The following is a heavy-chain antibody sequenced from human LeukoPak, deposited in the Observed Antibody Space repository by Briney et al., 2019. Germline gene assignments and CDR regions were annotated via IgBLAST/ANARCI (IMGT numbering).Heavy chain of an antibody. J-gene: IGHJ4*02. V-gene: IGHV3-21*01. CDR1: GFTFSSYS. Sequence: GGSLRLSCAASGFTFSSYSMNWVRQAPGKGLEWVSSISSSSSYIYYADSVKGRFTISRDNAKNSLYLQMNSLRAEDTAVYYCARGRYYDFXSGYSXLEXFDYWGQGTLVTVS. CDR3: ARGRYYDFXSGYSXLEXFDY. CDR2: ISSSSSYI. D-gene: IGHD3-3*01.